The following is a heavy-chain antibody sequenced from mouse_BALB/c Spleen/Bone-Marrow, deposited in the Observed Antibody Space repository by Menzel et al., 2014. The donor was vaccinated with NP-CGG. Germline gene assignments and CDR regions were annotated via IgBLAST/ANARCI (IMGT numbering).Heavy chain of an antibody. Sequence: DVKLVESGPGLVKPSQTVSLTCTVTGISITTGNYRWSWIRQFPGNKLEWIGFIYYSGSITYNPSLTSRTTITRDTSKNQFFLEMNSLTAEDTATYYCARDVTTATENYFDYWGQGTTLTVSS. D-gene: IGHD1-2*01. J-gene: IGHJ2*01. CDR2: IYYSGSI. CDR3: ARDVTTATENYFDY. V-gene: IGHV3-5*02. CDR1: GISITTGNYR.